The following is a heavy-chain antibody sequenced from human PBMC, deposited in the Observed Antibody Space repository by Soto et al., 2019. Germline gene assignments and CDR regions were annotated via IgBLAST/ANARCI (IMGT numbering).Heavy chain of an antibody. D-gene: IGHD3-3*01. CDR1: VVSVRDHY. V-gene: IGHV4-4*07. Sequence: SETLSLTCNVYVVSVRDHYWSWIRQRAGKGLEWIGRFLIFETPRYNPSLKTRVTVSLDMSKNQISLNFISVPAADTAVYYCARDYDVLSGLSHGMDVWGQGTTVTVSS. CDR2: FLIFETP. J-gene: IGHJ6*02. CDR3: ARDYDVLSGLSHGMDV.